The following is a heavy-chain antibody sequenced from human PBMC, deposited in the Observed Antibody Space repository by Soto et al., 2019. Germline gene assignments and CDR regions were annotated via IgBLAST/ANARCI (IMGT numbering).Heavy chain of an antibody. J-gene: IGHJ6*02. D-gene: IGHD2-2*01. CDR1: GGTFTNYA. Sequence: SVKVSCKASGGTFTNYAFSWVRQAPGQGLEWMGGIIPIFGTPDYAQKFQGRVTITADESTRTASMELSSLRSDDTAVYYCARERSVAYCITNTCPNPFYYYAMDVWGQGTTVTVSS. CDR2: IIPIFGTP. V-gene: IGHV1-69*13. CDR3: ARERSVAYCITNTCPNPFYYYAMDV.